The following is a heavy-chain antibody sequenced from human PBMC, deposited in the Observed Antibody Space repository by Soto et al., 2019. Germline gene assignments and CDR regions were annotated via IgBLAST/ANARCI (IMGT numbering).Heavy chain of an antibody. J-gene: IGHJ4*02. D-gene: IGHD6-19*01. V-gene: IGHV3-30*18. CDR1: GFTFSSYG. Sequence: QVQLVESGGGVVQPGRSLRLSCAASGFTFSSYGMHWVRQAPGKGLEWVAVISYDGSNKYYADSVKGRFTISRDNSKNTLYLQMNSLRAEDTAVYYCAKDREQWLVGGNFDFWGQGTLVTVSS. CDR3: AKDREQWLVGGNFDF. CDR2: ISYDGSNK.